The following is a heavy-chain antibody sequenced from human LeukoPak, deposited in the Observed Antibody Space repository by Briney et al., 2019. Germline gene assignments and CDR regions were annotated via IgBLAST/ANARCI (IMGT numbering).Heavy chain of an antibody. J-gene: IGHJ5*02. CDR1: GFTFSSYS. Sequence: GGSLRLSCAASGFTFSSYSMNWDRQAPGKGLEWVSYISSSSSTIYYADSVKGRFTISRDNAKNSLYLQMNSLRDEDTAVYYCARDTRTVVVPAAPRWFDPWGQGTLVTVSS. V-gene: IGHV3-48*02. CDR3: ARDTRTVVVPAAPRWFDP. D-gene: IGHD2-2*01. CDR2: ISSSSSTI.